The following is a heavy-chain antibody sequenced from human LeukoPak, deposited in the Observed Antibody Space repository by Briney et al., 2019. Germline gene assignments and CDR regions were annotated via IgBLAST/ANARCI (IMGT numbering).Heavy chain of an antibody. CDR2: IYTSGST. V-gene: IGHV4-61*02. CDR3: ARDTRWNAFNV. J-gene: IGHJ3*01. CDR1: GGSISSGSYY. Sequence: SETLSLTCTVSGGSISSGSYYWSWIRQPAGKGLEWIGRIYTSGSTNYNPSLKSRVTISVDTSKNQFSLKLSSVTAADTAVYYCARDTRWNAFNVWGQGTMVTVSS. D-gene: IGHD4-23*01.